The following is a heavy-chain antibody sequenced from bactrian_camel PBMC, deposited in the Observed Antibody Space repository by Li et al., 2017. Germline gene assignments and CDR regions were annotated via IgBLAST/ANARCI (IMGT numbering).Heavy chain of an antibody. Sequence: DVQLVESGGGSVQPGGSLTLSCAASGFTPRTTCMGWFRQAPGKQREGVAAFYRVGKRTYYADSVKGRFTISEDSGNHTVYLQMNDLSPDDTAMCYCAAKQLFAAVFAPDTYNYWGQGTQVTVS. CDR1: GFTPRTTC. J-gene: IGHJ4*01. V-gene: IGHV3S40*01. CDR3: AAKQLFAAVFAPDTYNY. CDR2: FYRVGKRT.